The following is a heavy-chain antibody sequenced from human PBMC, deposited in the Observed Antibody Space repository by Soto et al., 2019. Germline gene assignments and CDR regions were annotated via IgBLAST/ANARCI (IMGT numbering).Heavy chain of an antibody. CDR2: IIPIFGTA. V-gene: IGHV1-69*06. D-gene: IGHD5-18*01. CDR1: GGTFSSYA. CDR3: ARFPRERGYSYSYYYYGMDV. Sequence: QVQLVQSGAEVKKPGSSVKVSCKASGGTFSSYAISWVRQAPGQGLEWMGGIIPIFGTANYAQKFQGRVTITADKTTSTAYMELRSLRSEETAVYYCARFPRERGYSYSYYYYGMDVWGQGTTVTVSS. J-gene: IGHJ6*02.